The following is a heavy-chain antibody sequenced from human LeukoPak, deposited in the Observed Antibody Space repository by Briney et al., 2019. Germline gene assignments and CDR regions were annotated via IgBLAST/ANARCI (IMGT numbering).Heavy chain of an antibody. Sequence: ASVKVSCKASGYTFTGYYMHWVRQAPGQGLEWMGWINPNSGGTNYAQKFQGRVTMTRDTSISTAYMELSRLRSEDTAVCYCARDRIIALTTVTRGPFDYWGQGTLVTVSS. CDR1: GYTFTGYY. CDR2: INPNSGGT. CDR3: ARDRIIALTTVTRGPFDY. D-gene: IGHD4-17*01. V-gene: IGHV1-2*02. J-gene: IGHJ4*02.